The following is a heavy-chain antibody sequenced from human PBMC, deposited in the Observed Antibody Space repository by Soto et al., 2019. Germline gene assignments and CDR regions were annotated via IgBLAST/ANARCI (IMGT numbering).Heavy chain of an antibody. V-gene: IGHV3-23*01. Sequence: QPGGSLRLSCAASGFTFSSYAMSWVRQAPGKGLEWVSAISGSGGSTYYADSVKGRFTISRDNSKNTLYLQMNSLRAEDTAVYYCAKNLGVYDFWSGYPDTWFDPWGQGTLVTAPQ. CDR1: GFTFSSYA. D-gene: IGHD3-3*01. CDR3: AKNLGVYDFWSGYPDTWFDP. CDR2: ISGSGGST. J-gene: IGHJ5*02.